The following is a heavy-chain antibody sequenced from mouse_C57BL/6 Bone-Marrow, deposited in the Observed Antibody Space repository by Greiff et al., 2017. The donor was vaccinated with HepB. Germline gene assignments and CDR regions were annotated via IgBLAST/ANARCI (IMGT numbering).Heavy chain of an antibody. CDR3: AIHRGWLLRGFAY. D-gene: IGHD2-3*01. J-gene: IGHJ3*01. Sequence: QVQLQQSGPGLVQPSQSLSITCTVSGFSLTSYGVHWVRQSPGKGLEWLGVIWRGGSTDYNAAFMSRLSITKDNSKSQVFFKMNSLQADDTAIYSCAIHRGWLLRGFAYWGQGTLVTVSA. V-gene: IGHV2-5*01. CDR2: IWRGGST. CDR1: GFSLTSYG.